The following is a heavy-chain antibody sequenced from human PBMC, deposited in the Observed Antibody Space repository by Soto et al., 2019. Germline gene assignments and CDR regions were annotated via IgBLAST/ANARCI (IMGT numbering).Heavy chain of an antibody. CDR1: GGTFSSYG. CDR2: IIPIFGTA. CDR3: ARGEAARYYHGMDV. J-gene: IGHJ6*02. Sequence: QVQLVQSGAEVKKPGSSVKVSCKASGGTFSSYGISWVRQALGQGLEWMGGIIPIFGTANYAQKFQGRVTITADESTSTAYMELSSLRSEDTAVHYCARGEAARYYHGMDVWGQGTTVTVSS. V-gene: IGHV1-69*12. D-gene: IGHD6-13*01.